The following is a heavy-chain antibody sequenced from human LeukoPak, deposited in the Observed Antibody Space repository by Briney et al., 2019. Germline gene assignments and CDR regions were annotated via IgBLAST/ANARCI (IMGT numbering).Heavy chain of an antibody. CDR1: GFTFSSYW. J-gene: IGHJ6*02. CDR3: AREIPTMVRGAGMDV. V-gene: IGHV3-7*01. CDR2: IKQDGSEK. D-gene: IGHD3-10*01. Sequence: GGSLRLSCAASGFTFSSYWMSWVRQAPGKGLEWVANIKQDGSEKYYVDSVKGRFTISRDNAKNSLYLQMNSLRAEDTAVYYCAREIPTMVRGAGMDVWGQGTTVTVSS.